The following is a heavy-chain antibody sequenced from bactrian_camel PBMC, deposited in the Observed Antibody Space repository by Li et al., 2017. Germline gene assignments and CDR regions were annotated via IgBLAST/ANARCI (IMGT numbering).Heavy chain of an antibody. Sequence: VQLVESGGGLVQPGGSLRLSCAASGFTFSIYAMNWVRQAPGKGLESVSTIDSGGRDTYYADSVKGRFTISQDNSKNTLFLQMNVLRPEDTAMYYCAARKVARGSHFSLGRAPALRRDEYNFWGQGTQVTVS. CDR1: GFTFSIYA. V-gene: IGHV3S31*01. CDR2: IDSGGRDT. CDR3: AARKVARGSHFSLGRAPALRRDEYNF. J-gene: IGHJ4*01. D-gene: IGHD2*01.